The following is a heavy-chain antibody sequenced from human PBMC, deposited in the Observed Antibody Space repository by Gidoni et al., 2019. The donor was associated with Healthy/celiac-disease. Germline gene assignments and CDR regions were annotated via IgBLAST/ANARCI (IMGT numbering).Heavy chain of an antibody. Sequence: QVQLRQSGAEVKQPGSSVKVSCKASGGTCSSYAISWVRQAPGQGLEWMGGIIPIFGTANYAQKVQGRVTITADESTSTAYMELSSLRSEDTAVYYCRWRKLKTRACDIWGQGTMVTVSS. J-gene: IGHJ3*02. CDR3: RWRKLKTRACDI. V-gene: IGHV1-69*01. D-gene: IGHD1-1*01. CDR1: GGTCSSYA. CDR2: IIPIFGTA.